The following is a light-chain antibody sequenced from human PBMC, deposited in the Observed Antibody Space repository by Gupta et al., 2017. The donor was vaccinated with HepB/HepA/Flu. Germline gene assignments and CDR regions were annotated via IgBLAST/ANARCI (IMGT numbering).Light chain of an antibody. CDR2: QDS. CDR3: QAWDSSTYV. CDR1: KLGDKY. V-gene: IGLV3-1*01. Sequence: SYELTQPPSVSVSPGQTASISCSGDKLGDKYACWYQQKPGQSPVLIIHQDSKRPSGIPERFSGSNSGNTATLTIRGTQAMDEADYYCQAWDSSTYVFGTGTKVTVL. J-gene: IGLJ1*01.